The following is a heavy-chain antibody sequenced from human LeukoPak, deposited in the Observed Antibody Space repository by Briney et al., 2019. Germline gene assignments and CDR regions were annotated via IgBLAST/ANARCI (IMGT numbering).Heavy chain of an antibody. CDR3: ARWGFTVEMAID. CDR2: IYYSGST. J-gene: IGHJ4*02. Sequence: TETLSLTCTVSGGSISSSSYYWGWIRQPPGKGLEWIGSIYYSGSTYYNPSLKSRVTISVDTSKNQFSLELSSVTAADTAVYYCARWGFTVEMAIDWGQGTLVTVSS. V-gene: IGHV4-39*01. D-gene: IGHD5-24*01. CDR1: GGSISSSSYY.